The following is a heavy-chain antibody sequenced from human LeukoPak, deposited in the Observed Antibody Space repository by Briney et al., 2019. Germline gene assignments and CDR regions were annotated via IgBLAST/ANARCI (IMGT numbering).Heavy chain of an antibody. CDR3: ARDFFHGHCAGLSCFLLDY. CDR1: GYAFTRYG. D-gene: IGHD2-15*01. Sequence: GASVKVSCRASGYAFTRYGIRWVREAPGQGLEWMGWISANNGDTNSAQKFQGRVTMTTDTSTSTAYIELRSLRSDDTAVYYCARDFFHGHCAGLSCFLLDYWGQGSLVTVSS. CDR2: ISANNGDT. V-gene: IGHV1-18*01. J-gene: IGHJ4*02.